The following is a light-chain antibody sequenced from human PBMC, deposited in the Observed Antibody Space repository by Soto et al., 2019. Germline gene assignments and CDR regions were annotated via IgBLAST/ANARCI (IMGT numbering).Light chain of an antibody. CDR2: DAS. CDR1: QSVSSN. CDR3: QQYSNWPLT. J-gene: IGKJ4*01. V-gene: IGKV3-15*01. Sequence: EIVLTQSPGTLSLSPGERATLSCRASQSVSSNLAWYQWRPGQAPRLLIYDASTRATGIPARFSGSGSGTEFTLTINSLQSEDFAVYYCQQYSNWPLTFGGGTKVDNK.